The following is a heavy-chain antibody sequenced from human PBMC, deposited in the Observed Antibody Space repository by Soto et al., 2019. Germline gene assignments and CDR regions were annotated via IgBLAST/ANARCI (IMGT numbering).Heavy chain of an antibody. V-gene: IGHV1-46*03. CDR2: INPNGGST. CDR1: GYTFTSSY. D-gene: IGHD3-10*01. CDR3: ARSLMEGDY. Sequence: QVQLIQSGAEVKKPGASVKVSCKASGYTFTSSYIHWVRQAPGQGLEWKAIINPNGGSTNYAQKFQGRVTMTRDTSTSTVYMELSSLTSEDTAVYYCARSLMEGDYWGQGTLVTVSS. J-gene: IGHJ4*02.